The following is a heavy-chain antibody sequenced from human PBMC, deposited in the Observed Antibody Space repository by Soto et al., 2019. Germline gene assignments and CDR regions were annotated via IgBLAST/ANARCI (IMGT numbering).Heavy chain of an antibody. CDR3: AKGAGDRLSLGMDV. J-gene: IGHJ6*02. D-gene: IGHD1-26*01. V-gene: IGHV3-30*18. Sequence: QVQLVESGGGVVQPGWSLRLSCAASGFSISDYGMEWVRQAPGKGLEWVALISYDGNNTYYADSVKGRFTISRDNSKDTLFLQMTGLRVEDTAVYYCAKGAGDRLSLGMDVWGRGTTVIVSS. CDR2: ISYDGNNT. CDR1: GFSISDYG.